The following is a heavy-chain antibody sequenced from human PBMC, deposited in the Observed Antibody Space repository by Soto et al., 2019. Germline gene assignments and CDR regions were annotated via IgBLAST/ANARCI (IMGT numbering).Heavy chain of an antibody. Sequence: QITLKESGPTLVKPTQPLTLTCTFSGFSLSTSGVGVGWIRHPPGKALEWLALIYWDDDKRYSPSLKSRLSITKDTSKNQVVLTMTTMDPVDTATYYCAHRHCSSTSCYGAVDYWGQGTLVTVSS. D-gene: IGHD2-2*01. CDR1: GFSLSTSGVG. CDR3: AHRHCSSTSCYGAVDY. CDR2: IYWDDDK. V-gene: IGHV2-5*02. J-gene: IGHJ4*02.